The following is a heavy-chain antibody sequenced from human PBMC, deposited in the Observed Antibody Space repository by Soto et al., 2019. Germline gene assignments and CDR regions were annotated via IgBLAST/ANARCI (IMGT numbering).Heavy chain of an antibody. Sequence: GGSLRLSCAASGFTFSNYAMHWVRQAPGKGLEWVAVISYDGSNKYYADSVKGRFTISRDNSKNTLYLQMNSLRAEDTAVYYCARGDLVWGQGTLVTVSS. D-gene: IGHD3-3*01. CDR1: GFTFSNYA. V-gene: IGHV3-30-3*01. CDR3: ARGDLV. J-gene: IGHJ4*02. CDR2: ISYDGSNK.